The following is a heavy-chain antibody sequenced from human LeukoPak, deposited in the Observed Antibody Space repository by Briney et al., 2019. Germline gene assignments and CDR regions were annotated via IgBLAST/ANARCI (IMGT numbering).Heavy chain of an antibody. CDR2: ISASDGTT. CDR1: GYSFSIYG. J-gene: IGHJ4*02. CDR3: ARCGAAVTTHFSH. Sequence: PGASVQVSCKASGYSFSIYGITWARQAPGQGLEYLGWISASDGTTNYAQKVQDRVTMTTDTSTSTAYLELRSLRSEDTAVYYCARCGAAVTTHFSHWGQGTLVTVSS. D-gene: IGHD4-17*01. V-gene: IGHV1-18*01.